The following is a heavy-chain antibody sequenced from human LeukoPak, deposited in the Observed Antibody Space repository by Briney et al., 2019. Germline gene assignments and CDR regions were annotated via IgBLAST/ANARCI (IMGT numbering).Heavy chain of an antibody. D-gene: IGHD5-18*01. V-gene: IGHV3-7*03. Sequence: GGSLRLSCAASGFIFNSHWMSWVRQAPGKGLEWVANIREDGSEKYYVDSVKGRFTISSDNAKTSLFLQMNSLRADDTAVYYCARDSRYSRGVGDFDYWGQGTLVIVSS. J-gene: IGHJ4*02. CDR1: GFIFNSHW. CDR2: IREDGSEK. CDR3: ARDSRYSRGVGDFDY.